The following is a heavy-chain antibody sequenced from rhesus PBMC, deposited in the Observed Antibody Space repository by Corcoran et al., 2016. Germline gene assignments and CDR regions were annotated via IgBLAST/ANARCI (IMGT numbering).Heavy chain of an antibody. D-gene: IGHD3-34*01. CDR2: IYGNSATT. Sequence: QVQLQESGPGLVKPSEPLSLTCAVSGVSIYDGFFWNWIRQPPGKGLEWVGNIYGNSATTDYNPSLKSRITISKDTSKNQCFLKLTSVTAADTAVYFCARVKYNSLDIWGRGVLVTVS. J-gene: IGHJ5-2*02. CDR1: GVSIYDGFF. CDR3: ARVKYNSLDI. V-gene: IGHV4S9*01.